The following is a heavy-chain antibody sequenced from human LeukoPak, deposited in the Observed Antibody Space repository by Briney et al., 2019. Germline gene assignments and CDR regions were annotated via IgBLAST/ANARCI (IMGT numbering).Heavy chain of an antibody. CDR3: GQDY. CDR1: GFTFTSYS. Sequence: AGGSLRLSCAASGFTFTSYSMNWVRQAPGKGLEWVSSISGSSTFIYYADSVKGRFTISRDNAKNSLYLQMNSLRVADTAVYYCGQDYWGQGTLVAVSP. V-gene: IGHV3-21*01. CDR2: ISGSSTFI. J-gene: IGHJ4*02.